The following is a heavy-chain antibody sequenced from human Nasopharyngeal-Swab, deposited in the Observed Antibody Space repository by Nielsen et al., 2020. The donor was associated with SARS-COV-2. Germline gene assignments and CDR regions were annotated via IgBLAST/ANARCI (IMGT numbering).Heavy chain of an antibody. V-gene: IGHV3-74*01. CDR1: EFIPRNHW. CDR2: IDFDGSNT. CDR3: GSVFEI. Sequence: GASLQTSCTPSEFIPRNHWMHWVRLTPGKGLVWVSGIDFDGSNTFYADSVKGRFTISRGNGENALSLQMNSLRDEDTGVYYCGSVFEIWGQGVLVTVSS. J-gene: IGHJ4*02. D-gene: IGHD3-9*01.